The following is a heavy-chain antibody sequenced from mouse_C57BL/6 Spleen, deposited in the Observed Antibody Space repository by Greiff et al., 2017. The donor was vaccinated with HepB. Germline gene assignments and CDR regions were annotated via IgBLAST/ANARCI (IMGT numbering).Heavy chain of an antibody. CDR3: ARSGGSRFAY. V-gene: IGHV1-61*01. CDR2: IYPSDSET. D-gene: IGHD1-1*01. Sequence: QVQLQQPGAELVRPGSSVKLSCKASGYTFTSYWMDWVKQRPGQGLEWIGNIYPSDSETHYNQKFKDKATLTVDKSSSTAYMQLSSLTSEDSAVYYCARSGGSRFAYWGQGTLVTVSA. J-gene: IGHJ3*01. CDR1: GYTFTSYW.